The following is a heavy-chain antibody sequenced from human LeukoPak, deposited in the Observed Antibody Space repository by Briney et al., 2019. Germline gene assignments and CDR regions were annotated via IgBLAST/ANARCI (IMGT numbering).Heavy chain of an antibody. J-gene: IGHJ4*02. D-gene: IGHD2-15*01. CDR3: ARAPYCSGGSCKRHRHYYFDY. Sequence: GGSLRLSCAASGFTFRSYWMSWVRQAPGKGLEWVANIKQDGSEKYYVDSVKGRFTISRDNAKNSIYVQMNRLRVEDTAVYYCARAPYCSGGSCKRHRHYYFDYWGQGTLVTVSS. CDR2: IKQDGSEK. CDR1: GFTFRSYW. V-gene: IGHV3-7*01.